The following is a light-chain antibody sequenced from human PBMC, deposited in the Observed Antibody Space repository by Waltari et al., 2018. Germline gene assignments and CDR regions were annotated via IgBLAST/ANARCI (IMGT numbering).Light chain of an antibody. J-gene: IGLJ3*02. Sequence: SSELTQDPGVSVALGQTFTITCQGDSLRTSYATWYQLKPGQAPVLLIYGKDKRPSGIPDRISGYSSGTTSSLTITGAQAEDEADYYCSSRNGRADQVVFAGGTKVTVL. CDR2: GKD. CDR3: SSRNGRADQVV. V-gene: IGLV3-19*01. CDR1: SLRTSY.